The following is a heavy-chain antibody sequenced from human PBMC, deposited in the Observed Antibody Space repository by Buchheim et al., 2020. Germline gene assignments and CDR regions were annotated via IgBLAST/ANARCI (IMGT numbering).Heavy chain of an antibody. CDR3: AKDRIVLTYYYGMDV. CDR2: ISYDGSNK. D-gene: IGHD2-8*01. CDR1: GFTFSSYG. V-gene: IGHV3-30*18. Sequence: QVQLVESGGGVVQPGRSLRLSCAASGFTFSSYGMHWVRQAPGKWLEWVAVISYDGSNKYYADSVTGRFTISRDNSKNTLYLQMNSLRAEDTAVYYCAKDRIVLTYYYGMDVWGQGTT. J-gene: IGHJ6*02.